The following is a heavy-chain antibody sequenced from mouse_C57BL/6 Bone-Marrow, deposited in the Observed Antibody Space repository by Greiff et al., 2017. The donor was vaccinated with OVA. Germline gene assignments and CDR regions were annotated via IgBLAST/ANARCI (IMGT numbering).Heavy chain of an antibody. D-gene: IGHD1-1*01. J-gene: IGHJ2*01. CDR2: ISDGGSYT. CDR1: GFTFSGYA. Sequence: EVKLMESGGDLVKPGGSLKLSCAASGFTFSGYAMSWVRQTPEKRLEWVATISDGGSYTYHPDNVKGRFTISRDNAKNHLYLHMSHLKSEDTAMYYCARGGITGPHYWGQGTTLTVSS. CDR3: ARGGITGPHY. V-gene: IGHV5-4*03.